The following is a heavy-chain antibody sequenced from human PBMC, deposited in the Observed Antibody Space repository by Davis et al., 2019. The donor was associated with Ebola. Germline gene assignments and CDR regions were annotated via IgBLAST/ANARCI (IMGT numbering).Heavy chain of an antibody. CDR2: IKQDGSEK. D-gene: IGHD3-16*01. V-gene: IGHV3-7*01. Sequence: GESLKISCAASGFTFSSYGMHWVRQAPGKGLEWVANIKQDGSEKYYVDSVKGRFTISRDNSKNTLYLQMNSLRAEDTAVYYCARSGGRNYYYGMDVWGQGTTVTVSS. J-gene: IGHJ6*02. CDR3: ARSGGRNYYYGMDV. CDR1: GFTFSSYG.